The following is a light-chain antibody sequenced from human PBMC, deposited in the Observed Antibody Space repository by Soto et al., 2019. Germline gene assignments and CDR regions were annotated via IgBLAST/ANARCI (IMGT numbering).Light chain of an antibody. CDR1: QGISNY. V-gene: IGKV1-27*01. Sequence: DIQMTQSPSSLSASVGDGVTITCRASQGISNYLAWYQQQPGKVPKLLIYVASTLQSGVPSRFSGSGSGTDFSLTISSLQPEEDATYYCQKHNSAPWRFGQGTKGEIK. J-gene: IGKJ1*01. CDR2: VAS. CDR3: QKHNSAPWR.